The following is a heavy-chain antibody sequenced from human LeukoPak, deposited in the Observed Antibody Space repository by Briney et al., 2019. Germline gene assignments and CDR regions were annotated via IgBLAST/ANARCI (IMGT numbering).Heavy chain of an antibody. CDR1: GFTFSSYA. J-gene: IGHJ4*02. D-gene: IGHD6-13*01. Sequence: GGSLRLSCAASGFTFSSYAMSRVRQAPGKGLEWVSAISGSGGSTYYADSVKGRFTISRDNSQNTLYLQMNSLRAEDTAVYYCAKDEGIAAAGTDYWGQGTLVTVSS. CDR2: ISGSGGST. CDR3: AKDEGIAAAGTDY. V-gene: IGHV3-23*01.